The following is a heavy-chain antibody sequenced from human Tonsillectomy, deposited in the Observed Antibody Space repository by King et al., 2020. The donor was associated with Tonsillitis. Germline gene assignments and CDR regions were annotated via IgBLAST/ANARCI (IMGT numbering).Heavy chain of an antibody. CDR3: ARATYGDSEYFQY. Sequence: VQLVESGADVKKPGASVKVSCKASGYTFTGYYIHWMRQAPGQGLERMGWINTNSGGTKYAHNFQGRVTMTRDTSISTAYMDLSRLRSDDTAVYYCARATYGDSEYFQYWGQGTRVTVSS. D-gene: IGHD4-17*01. CDR2: INTNSGGT. J-gene: IGHJ1*01. CDR1: GYTFTGYY. V-gene: IGHV1-2*07.